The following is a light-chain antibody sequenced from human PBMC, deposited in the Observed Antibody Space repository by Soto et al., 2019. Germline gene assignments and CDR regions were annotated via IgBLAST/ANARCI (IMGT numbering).Light chain of an antibody. V-gene: IGKV1-5*01. Sequence: DIQLTQSPSTLSASVGDSVTITCRASQNVSTSLAWYQHKPGEAPKLLMFDVSNLESGVPSRFSGSGSGTEFTLSISRLHSDDFTTYYCQQYDYSRTFGQGTKVDIK. CDR3: QQYDYSRT. J-gene: IGKJ1*01. CDR1: QNVSTS. CDR2: DVS.